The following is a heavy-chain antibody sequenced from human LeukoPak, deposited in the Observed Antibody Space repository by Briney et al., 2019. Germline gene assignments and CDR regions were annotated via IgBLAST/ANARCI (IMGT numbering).Heavy chain of an antibody. D-gene: IGHD5-12*01. CDR1: GFTFSSYA. V-gene: IGHV3-23*01. CDR3: AKGPFVDIVATINFVS. Sequence: GGSLRLSCAASGFTFSSYAMSWVRQAPGKGLEWVSAISGSGTNTYYADSVKGRFTISRDNSKNTLYLQMNSLRAEDTAVYYCAKGPFVDIVATINFVSWGQGTLVTVSS. CDR2: ISGSGTNT. J-gene: IGHJ4*02.